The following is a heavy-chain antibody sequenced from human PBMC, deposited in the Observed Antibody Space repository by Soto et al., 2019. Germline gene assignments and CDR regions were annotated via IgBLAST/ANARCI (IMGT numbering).Heavy chain of an antibody. D-gene: IGHD2-15*01. V-gene: IGHV3-74*01. CDR2: INSDGSST. Sequence: EVQLVESGGGLVQPGGSLRLSCAASGFTCSSYWRHWVRQAPGKGLVWVSRINSDGSSTSYADSVKCRFTIYRDNAKNTLYLQMNSLGAEDTAAYYCVRTSLVVAAATREDYWGQGTLVTVSS. J-gene: IGHJ4*02. CDR3: VRTSLVVAAATREDY. CDR1: GFTCSSYW.